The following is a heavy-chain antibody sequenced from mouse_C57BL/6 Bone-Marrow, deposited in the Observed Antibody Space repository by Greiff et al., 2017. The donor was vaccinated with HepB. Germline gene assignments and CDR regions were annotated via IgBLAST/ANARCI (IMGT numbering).Heavy chain of an antibody. V-gene: IGHV1-18*01. J-gene: IGHJ2*01. CDR3: ARGTVVATARYCDY. D-gene: IGHD1-1*01. CDR1: GYTFTDYN. Sequence: EVQLVESGPELVKPGASVKIPCKASGYTFTDYNMDWVKQSHGKSLEWIGDINPNNGGTSYNQKFKGKATVTVDKSSSTAYMELRSLTSEDTAGYYCARGTVVATARYCDYWCRGTTLTVSS. CDR2: INPNNGGT.